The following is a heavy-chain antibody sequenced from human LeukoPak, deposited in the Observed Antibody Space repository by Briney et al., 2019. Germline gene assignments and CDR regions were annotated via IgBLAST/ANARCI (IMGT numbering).Heavy chain of an antibody. CDR3: ARVHSKCSGWYGGQGY. J-gene: IGHJ4*02. Sequence: ASVKVSCKASGYTFTSYCISWVRQAPGQGLEWMGWINPNSGGTNYAQKFQGRVTMTRDTSISTAYMELSGLRSDDTAVYYCARVHSKCSGWYGGQGYWGQGTLVTVSS. CDR2: INPNSGGT. CDR1: GYTFTSYC. V-gene: IGHV1-2*02. D-gene: IGHD6-19*01.